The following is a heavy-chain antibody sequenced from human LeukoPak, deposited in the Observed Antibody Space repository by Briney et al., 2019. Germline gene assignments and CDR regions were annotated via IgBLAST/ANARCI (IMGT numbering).Heavy chain of an antibody. D-gene: IGHD1-26*01. J-gene: IGHJ4*02. CDR3: ARRAKGSGSYDY. Sequence: SETLSLTCSVSGGSISGYYWSWIRQPPQEELEWIAYIHYSGSTNYNPSLKSRVTISVDTSKNQFSLKLSSVTAADTAVYYCARRAKGSGSYDYWGQGTLVTVSS. CDR2: IHYSGST. CDR1: GGSISGYY. V-gene: IGHV4-59*01.